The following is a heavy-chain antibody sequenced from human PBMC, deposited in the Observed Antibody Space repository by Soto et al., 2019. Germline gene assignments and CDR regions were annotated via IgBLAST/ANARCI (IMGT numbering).Heavy chain of an antibody. CDR3: GRGRSGQIVVFY. Sequence: ASVKVSCKASGYTFTGHYIHWVRQAPEQGPEWMGEIGPESGATRYAQKFQGRVTMTRDMSITTVYMELNNLSPDDTAVYYCGRGRSGQIVVFYWGQGTPVTVSS. CDR1: GYTFTGHY. J-gene: IGHJ4*02. CDR2: IGPESGAT. D-gene: IGHD5-12*01. V-gene: IGHV1-2*02.